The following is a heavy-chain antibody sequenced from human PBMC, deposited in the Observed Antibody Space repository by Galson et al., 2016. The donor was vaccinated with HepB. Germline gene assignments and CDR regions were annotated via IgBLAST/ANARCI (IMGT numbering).Heavy chain of an antibody. V-gene: IGHV3-13*01. Sequence: SLRLSCAISGFTFNDYDMHWVRQGTGESLEWVATMGPAGDNYYPGSVKGRFTVSRESAKNSLYLQMDSLRAGDSGVYYCASGPHWNHAYWGQGTLVTVSS. J-gene: IGHJ4*02. CDR2: MGPAGDN. D-gene: IGHD1-1*01. CDR1: GFTFNDYD. CDR3: ASGPHWNHAY.